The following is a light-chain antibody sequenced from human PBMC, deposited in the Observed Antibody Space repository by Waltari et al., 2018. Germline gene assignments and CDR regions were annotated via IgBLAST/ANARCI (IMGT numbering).Light chain of an antibody. V-gene: IGLV2-14*03. CDR3: SSYTSSITWV. CDR2: DVT. CDR1: SSAVGGSTW. Sequence: QSALTQPASVSGSPGQSITISCTGTSSAVGGSTWVSWYQQNPGRAPTLIIYDVTNRPSGVSNRFSGSKSGNTASLTISGLQAEDEADYYCSSYTSSITWVFGGGTKLTVL. J-gene: IGLJ3*02.